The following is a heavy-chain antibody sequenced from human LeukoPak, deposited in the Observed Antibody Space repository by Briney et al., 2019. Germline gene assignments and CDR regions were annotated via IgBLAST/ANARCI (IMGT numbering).Heavy chain of an antibody. J-gene: IGHJ4*02. D-gene: IGHD1-26*01. CDR3: AREAPHHRMELPPDY. V-gene: IGHV4-61*02. CDR1: GGSISSGSYY. Sequence: SQTLSLTCTVSGGSISSGSYYWSWIRQPAGKGLEWIGRIYTSGSTSYNPSLKSRVTISVDTSKNQFSLKLSSVTAADTAVYYCAREAPHHRMELPPDYWGQGTLVTVSS. CDR2: IYTSGST.